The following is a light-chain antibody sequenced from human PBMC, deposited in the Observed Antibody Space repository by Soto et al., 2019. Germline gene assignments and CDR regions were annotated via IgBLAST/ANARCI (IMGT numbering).Light chain of an antibody. Sequence: QSVLTQPASVSGSPGQSITISRTGTSSEVGGYNFVSWYQYHPGKAPQLLIYDVSNRPSGASTRFSGSKSGNTASLTISGLQAEDEADYYCSSYTSSSTQVFGTGTKVTVL. CDR2: DVS. J-gene: IGLJ1*01. CDR1: SSEVGGYNF. CDR3: SSYTSSSTQV. V-gene: IGLV2-14*03.